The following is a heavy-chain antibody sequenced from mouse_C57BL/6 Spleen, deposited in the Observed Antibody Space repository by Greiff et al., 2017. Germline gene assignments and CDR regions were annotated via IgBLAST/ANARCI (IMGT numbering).Heavy chain of an antibody. Sequence: QVQLQQPGAELVKPGASVKLSCKASGYTFTSYWMQWVKQRPGQGLEWIGEIDPSDSYTNYNQTFKGKATLTVDTSSSTAYMQISSLTSADSAVYYCARSNSNWFAYWGQGTLVTVSA. CDR2: IDPSDSYT. J-gene: IGHJ3*01. CDR3: ARSNSNWFAY. D-gene: IGHD2-5*01. CDR1: GYTFTSYW. V-gene: IGHV1-50*01.